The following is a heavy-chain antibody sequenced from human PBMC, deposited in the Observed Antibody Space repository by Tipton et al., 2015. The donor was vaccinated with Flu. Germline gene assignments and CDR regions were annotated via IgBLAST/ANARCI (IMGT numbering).Heavy chain of an antibody. Sequence: TLSLTCTVSGGSISSYYWSWIQQPPGKGLEWIGYIYYSGSTNYNPSLKSRVTISVDTSKNQFSLKLSSVTAADTAVYYCARMTTALNFDYWGQGTLVTVSS. D-gene: IGHD4-11*01. CDR2: IYYSGST. CDR1: GGSISSYY. CDR3: ARMTTALNFDY. V-gene: IGHV4-59*01. J-gene: IGHJ4*02.